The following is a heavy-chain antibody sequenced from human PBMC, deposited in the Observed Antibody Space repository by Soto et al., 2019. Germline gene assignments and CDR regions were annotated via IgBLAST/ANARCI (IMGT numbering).Heavy chain of an antibody. Sequence: SQTLSLTCAISGDSVSSNSAAWNWIRQSPSRGLEWLGRTYYRSKWYNNYAVSVKSRITINPDTSMNQVSLQLNSVSPEDTAVYYCAREGGNRYYYYGMDVWGQGTTVTVSS. V-gene: IGHV6-1*01. D-gene: IGHD1-26*01. CDR2: TYYRSKWYN. J-gene: IGHJ6*02. CDR3: AREGGNRYYYYGMDV. CDR1: GDSVSSNSAA.